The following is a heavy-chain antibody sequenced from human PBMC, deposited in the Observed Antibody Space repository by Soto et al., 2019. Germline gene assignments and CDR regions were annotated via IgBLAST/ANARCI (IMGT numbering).Heavy chain of an antibody. Sequence: EVQLVESGGGLVQPGGSLRLSCAASGFTFSSYAMSWVRQAPGKGLEWVSAISVSGGSTYYADSVKGRFTTSRDNSKNTLYLQMNSLRAEDTAVYYCAKDGVSGSYYFYFDSWGQGALVTVSS. CDR2: ISVSGGST. V-gene: IGHV3-23*04. D-gene: IGHD1-26*01. CDR1: GFTFSSYA. CDR3: AKDGVSGSYYFYFDS. J-gene: IGHJ4*02.